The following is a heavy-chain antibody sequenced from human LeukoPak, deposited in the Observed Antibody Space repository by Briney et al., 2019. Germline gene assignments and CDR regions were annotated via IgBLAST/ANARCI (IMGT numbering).Heavy chain of an antibody. V-gene: IGHV3-23*01. CDR1: GFTFSSYA. CDR3: AKGRLPTDY. J-gene: IGHJ4*02. CDR2: ISDSDDSI. Sequence: GGSLRLSCAASGFTFSSYAMSWVRQAPGKGVEWVSEISDSDDSIDYADFVKGRFTISRDNSKNTLYLQMNSLRAEDTAVYYCAKGRLPTDYWGQGTLVTVSS.